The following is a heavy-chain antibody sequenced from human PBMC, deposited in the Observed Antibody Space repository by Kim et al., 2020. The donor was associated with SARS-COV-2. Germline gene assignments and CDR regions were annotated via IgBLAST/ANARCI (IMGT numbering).Heavy chain of an antibody. V-gene: IGHV3-23*01. Sequence: GGSLRLSCAASGFTFISYGMRWVRQAPGKGLEWVSGISGSGGTTYYADSVKGRFTISRDNSKNTLYLQMSSLRAEDTAVYYCAKNVDDYDSSGSDSWGQG. D-gene: IGHD3-22*01. CDR1: GFTFISYG. CDR2: ISGSGGTT. CDR3: AKNVDDYDSSGSDS. J-gene: IGHJ4*02.